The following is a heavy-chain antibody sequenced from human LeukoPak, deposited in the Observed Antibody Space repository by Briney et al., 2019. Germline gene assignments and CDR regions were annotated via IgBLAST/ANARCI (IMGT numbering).Heavy chain of an antibody. CDR3: TRHGGATTPDY. J-gene: IGHJ4*02. D-gene: IGHD1-26*01. CDR1: GFPFSGSA. V-gene: IGHV3-73*01. Sequence: GGSLRLSCAASGFPFSGSAMHWVRQASGKGLEWVGRIRSKANSYATAYVASVKGRFTISRVDSNNTAYLQMNSLKTEDTAVYYCTRHGGATTPDYCGQGTLVTVSS. CDR2: IRSKANSYAT.